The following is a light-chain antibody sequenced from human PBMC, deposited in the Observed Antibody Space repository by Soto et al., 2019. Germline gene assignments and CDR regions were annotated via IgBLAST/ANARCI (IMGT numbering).Light chain of an antibody. Sequence: QSALTQPAAVSGSPAQSITISCTGTNSDVGGYNYVSWYQQHPGKAPKLMIFDVSNRPSGVSNRFSGSKSGNTASLTISGLQAEDEADYYCTSWTTSTSYVFGTGTQLTVL. J-gene: IGLJ1*01. CDR1: NSDVGGYNY. CDR2: DVS. CDR3: TSWTTSTSYV. V-gene: IGLV2-14*01.